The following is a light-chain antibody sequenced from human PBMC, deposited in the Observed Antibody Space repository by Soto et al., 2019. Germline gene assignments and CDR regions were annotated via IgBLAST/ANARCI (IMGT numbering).Light chain of an antibody. CDR3: QTWGTGIHYV. Sequence: QLVLTQSPSASASLGASVKLTCTLSSGHSSYAIAWHQQQTEKGPRYLMKLNSDGSHSKGDGIPDRFSGSSSGAERYLTISSLQSEDEADYYCQTWGTGIHYVFGTGTKLTVL. CDR2: LNSDGSH. J-gene: IGLJ1*01. V-gene: IGLV4-69*01. CDR1: SGHSSYA.